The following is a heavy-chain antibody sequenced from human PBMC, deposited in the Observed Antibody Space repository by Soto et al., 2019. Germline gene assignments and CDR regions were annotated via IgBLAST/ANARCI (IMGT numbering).Heavy chain of an antibody. CDR2: IWYDGSNK. CDR1: GFTFSSYG. V-gene: IGHV3-33*01. Sequence: GGSLRLSCAASGFTFSSYGMHWVRQAPGKGLEWVAVIWYDGSNKYYSDSVKGRFTISRDNSKNTLYLQMNSLRAEDTAVYYGARDSPRGHFDYWGQGTLVTVSS. CDR3: ARDSPRGHFDY. D-gene: IGHD3-10*01. J-gene: IGHJ4*02.